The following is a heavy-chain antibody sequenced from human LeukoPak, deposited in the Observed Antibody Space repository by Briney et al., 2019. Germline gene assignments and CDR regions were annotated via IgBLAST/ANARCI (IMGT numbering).Heavy chain of an antibody. Sequence: GASVKVSCKASGGTFSSYAISWVRQAPGQGLEWMGGITPIFGTANYAQKFQGRVTITADESTSTAYMELSSLRSEDTAVYYCARVKRGQYRNYAPFDYWGQGTLVTVSS. V-gene: IGHV1-69*13. CDR3: ARVKRGQYRNYAPFDY. CDR2: ITPIFGTA. D-gene: IGHD1-7*01. CDR1: GGTFSSYA. J-gene: IGHJ4*02.